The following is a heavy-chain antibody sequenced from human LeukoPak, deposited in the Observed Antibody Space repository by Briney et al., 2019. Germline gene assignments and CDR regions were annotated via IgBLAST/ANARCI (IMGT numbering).Heavy chain of an antibody. D-gene: IGHD3-22*01. Sequence: GGSLRLSCAASGFTFSDYSMNWVRQAPGKGLEWISYIGIDSGNTNYADSMKGRFTISRDNAKNSLYLQMNTLRAEDTAVYYCARATYDSSAVDAFDIWGQGTMVTVS. V-gene: IGHV3-48*04. J-gene: IGHJ3*02. CDR2: IGIDSGNT. CDR1: GFTFSDYS. CDR3: ARATYDSSAVDAFDI.